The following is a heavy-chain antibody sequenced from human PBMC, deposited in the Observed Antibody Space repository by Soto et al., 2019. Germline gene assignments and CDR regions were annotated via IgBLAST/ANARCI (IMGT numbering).Heavy chain of an antibody. CDR2: IYYSGST. CDR1: GGSVSSGSYY. D-gene: IGHD2-15*01. Sequence: WETLSLTCTVSGGSVSSGSYYWSWIRQPPGKGLEWIGYIYYSGSTNYNPSLKSRVTISVDTSKNQFSLKLSSVTAADTAVYYCARGGRYCSGGSCYRSGVWFDPWGQGTLVTVSS. V-gene: IGHV4-61*01. CDR3: ARGGRYCSGGSCYRSGVWFDP. J-gene: IGHJ5*02.